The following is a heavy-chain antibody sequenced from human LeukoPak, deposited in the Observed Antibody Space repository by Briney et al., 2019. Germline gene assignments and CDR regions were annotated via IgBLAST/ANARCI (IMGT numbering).Heavy chain of an antibody. CDR2: ISGSGGST. D-gene: IGHD1-26*01. J-gene: IGHJ4*02. Sequence: GGSLGLSCAASGFTFSSYAMSWVRQAPGKGLEWVSAISGSGGSTYYADSVKGRFTISRDNSKNTLYLQMNSLRAEDTAVYYCAKDRAVGATPGGYFDYWGQGTLVTVSS. CDR3: AKDRAVGATPGGYFDY. CDR1: GFTFSSYA. V-gene: IGHV3-23*01.